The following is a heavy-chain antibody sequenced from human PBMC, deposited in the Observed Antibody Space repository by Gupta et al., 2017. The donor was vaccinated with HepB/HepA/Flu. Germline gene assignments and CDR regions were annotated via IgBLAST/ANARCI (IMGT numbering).Heavy chain of an antibody. D-gene: IGHD2-2*01. CDR3: ARVNIVVVPAAINTGYYFYYMDV. Sequence: EVQLVESGGGLVKPGGSLRLSCAASGFTFSSYRMHWLRQAPGRGLEWVSSISSSSSYIYYADSVKGRFTISRDNAKNSLYLQMNSLRDEDTAVYYCARVNIVVVPAAINTGYYFYYMDVWGKGTTVTVSS. J-gene: IGHJ6*03. CDR1: GFTFSSYR. CDR2: ISSSSSYI. V-gene: IGHV3-21*01.